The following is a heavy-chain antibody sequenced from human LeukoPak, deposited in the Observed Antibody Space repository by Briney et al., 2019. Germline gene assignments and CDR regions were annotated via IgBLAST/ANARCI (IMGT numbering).Heavy chain of an antibody. J-gene: IGHJ4*02. CDR3: ETQYYDSSGYSY. V-gene: IGHV1-69*04. Sequence: SVKVSCKASGGTFSSYAISWVRQALGQGLEWMGRIIPILGIANYAQKFQGRVTITADKSTSTAYMELSSLRSEDTAVYYCETQYYDSSGYSYWGQGTLVTVSS. CDR1: GGTFSSYA. CDR2: IIPILGIA. D-gene: IGHD3-22*01.